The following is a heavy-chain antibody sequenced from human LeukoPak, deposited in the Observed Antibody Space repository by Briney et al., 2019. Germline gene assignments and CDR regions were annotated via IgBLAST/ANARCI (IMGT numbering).Heavy chain of an antibody. CDR2: INHSGST. CDR1: GGSFSGYY. CDR3: ARDQVGSTTVVTFDY. Sequence: PSETLSLTCAVYGGSFSGYYWSWLRQPPGKGLEWIGEINHSGSTNYNPSLKSRVTISVDTSKNQFSLKLSSVTAADTAVYYCARDQVGSTTVVTFDYWGQGTLVTVSS. V-gene: IGHV4-34*01. J-gene: IGHJ4*02. D-gene: IGHD4-23*01.